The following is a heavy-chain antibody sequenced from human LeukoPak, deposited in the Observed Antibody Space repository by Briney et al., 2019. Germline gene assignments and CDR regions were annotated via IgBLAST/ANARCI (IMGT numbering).Heavy chain of an antibody. CDR2: ISGSGGST. J-gene: IGHJ4*02. CDR3: AKDLWYYASGVPY. CDR1: GFTFSSYG. V-gene: IGHV3-23*01. D-gene: IGHD3-10*01. Sequence: PGGSLRLSCAASGFTFSSYGMSWVRQAPGMGLEWVSGISGSGGSTFYAGSVKGRFTISRDNSKNTLYLQMNSLRAEDTALCYCAKDLWYYASGVPYWGQGTLVTVSS.